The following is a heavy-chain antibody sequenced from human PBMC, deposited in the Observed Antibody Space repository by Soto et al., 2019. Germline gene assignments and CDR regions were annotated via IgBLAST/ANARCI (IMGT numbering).Heavy chain of an antibody. CDR2: IYRSGST. CDR1: GYSINNDYY. J-gene: IGHJ2*01. CDR3: AREARTLEWYVDV. V-gene: IGHV4-38-2*01. D-gene: IGHD6-6*01. Sequence: PSETLSLTCAVSGYSINNDYYWGWIRQPPGRGLEYIGSIYRSGSTYYSPSLKSRITISLDTSKNQFSLKLTSVTAADPAVYYCAREARTLEWYVDVWGRGTLVTV.